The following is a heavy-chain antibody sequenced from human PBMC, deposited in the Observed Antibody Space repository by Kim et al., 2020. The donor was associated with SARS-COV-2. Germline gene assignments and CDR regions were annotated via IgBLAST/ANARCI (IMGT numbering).Heavy chain of an antibody. D-gene: IGHD1-1*01. J-gene: IGHJ4*02. CDR1: GGSISSDY. V-gene: IGHV4-59*01. CDR2: IYYSGST. CDR3: ARGQEPLDFDY. Sequence: SETLSLTCTVSGGSISSDYWSWIRQPPGKGLEWIGYIYYSGSTNYNPSLKSRVTISVDTSKNQFSLKLSSVTAADTAVYYCARGQEPLDFDYWGQGTLV.